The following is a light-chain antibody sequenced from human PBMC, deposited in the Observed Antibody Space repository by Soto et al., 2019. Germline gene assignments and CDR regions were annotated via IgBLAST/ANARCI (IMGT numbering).Light chain of an antibody. V-gene: IGKV3-20*01. J-gene: IGKJ1*01. CDR3: QQYGGWWT. CDR2: GAS. Sequence: EIVLTQSPGTLSLSPGERATLSCRASQSVDNNLAWYHQKPGQAPRLLIYGASTRATGIPDRFSGSGSGLDFTLTISRLEPEDFAVYYCQQYGGWWTFGQGTKVET. CDR1: QSVDNN.